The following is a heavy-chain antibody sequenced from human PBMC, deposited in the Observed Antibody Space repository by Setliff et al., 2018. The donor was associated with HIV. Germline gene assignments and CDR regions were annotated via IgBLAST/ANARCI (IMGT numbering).Heavy chain of an antibody. Sequence: GGSLRFSCAASGFTFSNYWMDWVRQAPGKGLEWVATIKQDGSEIYYMDSVKGRFTISRDNARTSLFLEMRSLRDEDTAVYLCANLWELGAWGQGTLVTVSS. J-gene: IGHJ5*02. CDR1: GFTFSNYW. V-gene: IGHV3-7*03. CDR2: IKQDGSEI. D-gene: IGHD3-16*01. CDR3: ANLWELGA.